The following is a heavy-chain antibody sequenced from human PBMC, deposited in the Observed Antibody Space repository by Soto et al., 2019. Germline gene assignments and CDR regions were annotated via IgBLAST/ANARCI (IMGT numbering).Heavy chain of an antibody. D-gene: IGHD1-26*01. CDR2: IHSGGNT. CDR1: GFTVSGNY. Sequence: EVQLVESGGGLVQPGGSLRLSCAASGFTVSGNYITWVRQAPGKGLEYVSVIHSGGNTFYAESVKGRFTISRDNSKNTVDLQMNNLRGEDTAVYYWAKTVVGPTAGGFDPWGQGTLVTVSS. J-gene: IGHJ5*02. CDR3: AKTVVGPTAGGFDP. V-gene: IGHV3-66*01.